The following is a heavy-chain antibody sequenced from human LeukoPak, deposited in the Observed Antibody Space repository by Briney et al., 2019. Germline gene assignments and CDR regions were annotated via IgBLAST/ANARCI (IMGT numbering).Heavy chain of an antibody. J-gene: IGHJ4*02. Sequence: GGSLRLSCAASGFTFSSYAMHWVRQAPGKGLEWVAVISYDGSNKYYADSVKGRFTISRDNSKNTLYLQMNSLRAEDTAAYYCARGSRIAAAGTSFDYWGQGTLVTVSS. CDR2: ISYDGSNK. CDR1: GFTFSSYA. V-gene: IGHV3-30-3*01. CDR3: ARGSRIAAAGTSFDY. D-gene: IGHD6-13*01.